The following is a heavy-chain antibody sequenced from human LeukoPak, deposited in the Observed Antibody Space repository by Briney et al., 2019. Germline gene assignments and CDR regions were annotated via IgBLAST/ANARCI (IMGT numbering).Heavy chain of an antibody. CDR3: VKDFDYVWGSFDY. CDR1: GFTFSSYG. D-gene: IGHD3-16*01. V-gene: IGHV3-30*02. Sequence: GGSLRLSCAASGFTFSSYGMHRVRQAPGKGLEWVAFIRDDGGATYYSDSVKGRFTISRDNSKNTLFLLMNSLRAEDTAVYYCVKDFDYVWGSFDYWGQGTLVTVSS. J-gene: IGHJ4*02. CDR2: IRDDGGAT.